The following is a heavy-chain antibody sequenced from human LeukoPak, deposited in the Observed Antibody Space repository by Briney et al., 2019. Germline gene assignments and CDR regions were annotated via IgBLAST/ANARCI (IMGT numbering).Heavy chain of an antibody. V-gene: IGHV5-51*01. CDR2: IYPGDSDT. CDR3: ARLPLLWFGFDP. D-gene: IGHD3-10*01. Sequence: GESLKISCKGSGYSYTTYWIAWVRQMPGKGLEWMGIIYPGDSDTRYSPSFQGQVTISADKSVSTAYLQWSSLKASDTAMYYCARLPLLWFGFDPWGQGTLVTVSS. J-gene: IGHJ5*02. CDR1: GYSYTTYW.